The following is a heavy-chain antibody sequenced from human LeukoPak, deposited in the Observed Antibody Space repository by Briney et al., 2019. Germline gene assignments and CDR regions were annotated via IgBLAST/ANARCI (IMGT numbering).Heavy chain of an antibody. CDR3: ARVTGSSWFGGLYYFDY. V-gene: IGHV3-21*01. D-gene: IGHD6-13*01. CDR1: GFSFSSYS. CDR2: ISSSSSYI. J-gene: IGHJ4*02. Sequence: GGSLRLSCAASGFSFSSYSMNWVRQAPGKGLEWASSISSSSSYIYHAVSVKGRFTISRDNAKNSLYLQMNSLRAEDTAVYYCARVTGSSWFGGLYYFDYWGQGTLVTVSS.